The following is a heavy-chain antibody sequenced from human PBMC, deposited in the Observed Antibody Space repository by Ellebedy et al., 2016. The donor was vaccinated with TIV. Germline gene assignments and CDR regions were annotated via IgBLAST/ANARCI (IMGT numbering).Heavy chain of an antibody. D-gene: IGHD2-15*01. V-gene: IGHV3-21*01. CDR2: IRSTGSDK. CDR1: GITFSSYT. J-gene: IGHJ4*02. CDR3: SRGWSTPDS. Sequence: GESLKISCAASGITFSSYTMNWVRQSPGKGLEWVSSIRSTGSDKYYAESVKGRFTISRDNAQDTLFLQMNSLRAEDTAVYFCSRGWSTPDSWGQGTLVIVSS.